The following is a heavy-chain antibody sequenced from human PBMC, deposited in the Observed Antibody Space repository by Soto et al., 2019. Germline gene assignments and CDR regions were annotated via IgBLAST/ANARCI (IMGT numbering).Heavy chain of an antibody. Sequence: QVQLVQSGAEMRKPGASVKVSCKASGYTFSNYGITWVRQAPGQGLEWMGWISAHNGNSKYAQRLQGGVTLTTDTSTSTAYMELRSLRSDDTAVYYCARDWYFFGSGSPNHMDVWGKGTTVTVSS. CDR2: ISAHNGNS. CDR1: GYTFSNYG. D-gene: IGHD3-10*01. CDR3: ARDWYFFGSGSPNHMDV. V-gene: IGHV1-18*01. J-gene: IGHJ6*03.